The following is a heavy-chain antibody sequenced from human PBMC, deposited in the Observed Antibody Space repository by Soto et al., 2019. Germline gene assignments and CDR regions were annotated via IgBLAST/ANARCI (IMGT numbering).Heavy chain of an antibody. Sequence: KTGGSLRLSCAASGFTFSSYSMNWVRQAPGKGLEWASSISSGSSYIYYADSVKGRFTISRDNAKNSLYLQMNSLRAEDTAVYYCARAFQMATDDAFDIWGQGTMVTVSS. V-gene: IGHV3-21*01. CDR2: ISSGSSYI. CDR3: ARAFQMATDDAFDI. D-gene: IGHD5-12*01. J-gene: IGHJ3*02. CDR1: GFTFSSYS.